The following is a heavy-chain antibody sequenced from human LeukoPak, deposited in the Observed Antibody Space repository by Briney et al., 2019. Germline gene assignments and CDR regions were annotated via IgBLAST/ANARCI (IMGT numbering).Heavy chain of an antibody. CDR1: GGSFSGYY. CDR2: IDHSGST. CDR3: AREAGIAAAIVWFDP. Sequence: SETLSLTCAVYGGSFSGYYWNWIRQPPGKGLEWIGEIDHSGSTNYNPSLKSRVTISVDTSKNHFSLKLSSVTAADTAVYYCAREAGIAAAIVWFDPWGQGTLVTVSS. V-gene: IGHV4-34*01. D-gene: IGHD6-13*01. J-gene: IGHJ5*02.